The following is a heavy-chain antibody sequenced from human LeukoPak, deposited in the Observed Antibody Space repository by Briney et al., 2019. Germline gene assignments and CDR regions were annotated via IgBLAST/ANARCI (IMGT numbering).Heavy chain of an antibody. CDR3: AKDYCSGGSCYSPDDAFDI. V-gene: IGHV3-23*01. J-gene: IGHJ3*02. D-gene: IGHD2-15*01. CDR1: GITFSSYG. CDR2: ISSTGGTT. Sequence: GGSLRLSCAASGITFSSYGMSWVRQAPGKGLEWVSSISSTGGTTYYADSAKGRFTISRDNSKNTLYLQMNSLRAEDTAVYYCAKDYCSGGSCYSPDDAFDIWGQGTMVTVSS.